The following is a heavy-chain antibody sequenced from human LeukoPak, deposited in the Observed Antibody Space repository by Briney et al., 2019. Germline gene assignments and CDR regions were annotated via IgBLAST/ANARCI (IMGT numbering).Heavy chain of an antibody. CDR1: GFAFSSYW. CDR2: IKQDGSEK. CDR3: AREFHSGYNSRWFDY. V-gene: IGHV3-7*01. J-gene: IGHJ5*01. D-gene: IGHD6-19*01. Sequence: PGGSLRLSCAASGFAFSSYWMSWVRQAPGKGLEWVANIKQDGSEKWYVDSVKGRFTISRDNAKNSLYLQMNSLRVEDTAVYYCAREFHSGYNSRWFDYWGQGTLVTVSS.